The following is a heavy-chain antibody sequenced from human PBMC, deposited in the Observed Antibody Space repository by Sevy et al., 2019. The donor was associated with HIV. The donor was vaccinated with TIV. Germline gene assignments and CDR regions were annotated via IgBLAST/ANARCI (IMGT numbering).Heavy chain of an antibody. CDR2: ISGSGGST. CDR3: AKDRITAARFQH. V-gene: IGHV3-23*01. Sequence: GGSLRLSCAASGFIFSGYGMSWVRQAPGQGLEWVSAISGSGGSTYYADSVKVRFTISRDNFRNTLYLQMNSLRAEDTAVYYCAKDRITAARFQHWGQGTLVTVSS. J-gene: IGHJ1*01. D-gene: IGHD6-13*01. CDR1: GFIFSGYG.